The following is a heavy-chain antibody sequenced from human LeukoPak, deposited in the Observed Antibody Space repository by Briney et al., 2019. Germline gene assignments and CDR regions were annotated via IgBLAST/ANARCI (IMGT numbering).Heavy chain of an antibody. CDR1: GGSISSGSYY. CDR3: AREVAAAGCWFDP. CDR2: IYTSGST. V-gene: IGHV4-61*02. J-gene: IGHJ5*02. Sequence: SQTLSLTCTVSGGSISSGSYYWSWIRQPAGKGLERIGRIYTSGSTNYNPSLKSRVTISVDTSKNQFSLKLSSVTAADTAVYYCAREVAAAGCWFDPWGQGTLVTVSS. D-gene: IGHD6-13*01.